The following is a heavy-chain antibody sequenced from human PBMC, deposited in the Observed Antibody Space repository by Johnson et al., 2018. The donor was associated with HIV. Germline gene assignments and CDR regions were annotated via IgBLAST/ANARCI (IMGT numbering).Heavy chain of an antibody. CDR1: GFTFSTSA. CDR2: VRRTGGKT. J-gene: IGHJ3*01. Sequence: VQLVESGGGLVQPGGSLRLSCPDSGFTFSTSALHWARSAPGTGLDYVSGVRRTGGKTYYANSLKGRFTISRDNSKNTLYLQRGSLRTEDMAVYHCARARYTSDWYLYDAFDLWGQGTMVTVSS. D-gene: IGHD6-13*01. V-gene: IGHV3-64*01. CDR3: ARARYTSDWYLYDAFDL.